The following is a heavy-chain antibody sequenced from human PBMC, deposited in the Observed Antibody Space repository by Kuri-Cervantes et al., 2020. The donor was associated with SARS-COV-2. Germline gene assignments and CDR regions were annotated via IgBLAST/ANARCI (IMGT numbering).Heavy chain of an antibody. CDR2: IYYSGST. CDR1: GGSISSYY. J-gene: IGHJ5*02. Sequence: SETLSLTCTVSGGSISSYYWSWIRQPPGKGLEWIGYIYYSGSTNYNPSLKSRVTISVDTSKNQFSLKLSSVTAADTAVYYCARDGRYGELNWFDPWGQGNLVTVSS. D-gene: IGHD4-17*01. CDR3: ARDGRYGELNWFDP. V-gene: IGHV4-59*01.